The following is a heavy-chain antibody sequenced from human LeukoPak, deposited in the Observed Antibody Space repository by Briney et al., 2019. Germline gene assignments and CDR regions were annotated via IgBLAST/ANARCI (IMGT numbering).Heavy chain of an antibody. V-gene: IGHV4-28*05. CDR2: IYYSGRV. J-gene: IGHJ3*02. CDR3: AKTRSGTYYGDSFDI. D-gene: IGHD1-26*01. Sequence: SDTLSLTCAVSGDSITRSGWWAWIRQPPGKGLEWLGNIYYSGRVYHNPSLQTRVTMSVDSSKNQFSLRLGSVTAVDTAVYFCAKTRSGTYYGDSFDIWGQGILVTVSS. CDR1: GDSITRSGW.